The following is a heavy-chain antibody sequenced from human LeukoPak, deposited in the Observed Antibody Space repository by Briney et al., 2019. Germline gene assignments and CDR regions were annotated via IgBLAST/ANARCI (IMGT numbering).Heavy chain of an antibody. J-gene: IGHJ4*02. CDR1: GFTFSSYE. CDR3: ARVGIVVVPAAGESDY. Sequence: GRSLRLSCAASGFTFSSYEMNWVRQAPGKGLDWVSYISSSGNTIYYADSVKGRFTISRDNAKNSLYLQMNSLRAEDTAVYYCARVGIVVVPAAGESDYWGQGTLVTVSS. D-gene: IGHD2-2*01. CDR2: ISSSGNTI. V-gene: IGHV3-48*03.